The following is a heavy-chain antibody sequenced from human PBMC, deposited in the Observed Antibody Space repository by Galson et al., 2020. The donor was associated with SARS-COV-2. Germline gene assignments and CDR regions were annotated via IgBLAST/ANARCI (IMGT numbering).Heavy chain of an antibody. V-gene: IGHV3-30*07. J-gene: IGHJ4*02. Sequence: GGSLRLSCAASGFRFSRYAMHWVRQAPGKGLEWVAVLSDDGTNAFYADSVKGRFTISRDNSKNTFYLQMNSLRAEDTAVYYCARDVEEWELLSPFDYWGQGTLLTVSS. CDR1: GFRFSRYA. CDR3: ARDVEEWELLSPFDY. CDR2: LSDDGTNA. D-gene: IGHD1-26*01.